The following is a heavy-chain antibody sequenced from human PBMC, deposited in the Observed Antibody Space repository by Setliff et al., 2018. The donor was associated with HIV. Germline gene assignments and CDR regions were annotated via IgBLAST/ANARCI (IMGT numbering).Heavy chain of an antibody. V-gene: IGHV1-2*02. D-gene: IGHD2-2*01. CDR2: INPNNGGT. CDR1: GYSFTGYY. J-gene: IGHJ5*02. Sequence: ASVKVSCKASGYSFTGYYMHWVRQAPGQGLEWMGWINPNNGGTNYAQKFWGRVTITTHESTSTAYMELSSLRSEGTAVYYCARGFGGYCSSMSCPGLFDPWGQGTLVTVSS. CDR3: ARGFGGYCSSMSCPGLFDP.